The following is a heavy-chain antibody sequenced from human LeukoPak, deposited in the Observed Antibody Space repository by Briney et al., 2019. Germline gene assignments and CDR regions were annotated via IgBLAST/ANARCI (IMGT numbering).Heavy chain of an antibody. CDR3: ARVTGYSRGWYFRPFDY. Sequence: GGSLRLSCAASGFTFSSYGMSWVRQAPGKGLEWVSVISGSGGSTYYAASVKGRFTISRDNSKNTLYLQMNSLRAEDTAVYYCARVTGYSRGWYFRPFDYWGQGTLVTVSS. J-gene: IGHJ4*02. CDR1: GFTFSSYG. D-gene: IGHD6-19*01. CDR2: ISGSGGST. V-gene: IGHV3-23*01.